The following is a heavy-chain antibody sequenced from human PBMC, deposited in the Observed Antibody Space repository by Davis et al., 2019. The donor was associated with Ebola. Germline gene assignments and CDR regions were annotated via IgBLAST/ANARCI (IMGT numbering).Heavy chain of an antibody. V-gene: IGHV3-21*01. CDR2: ISSRGTYI. CDR1: GFAFSVYT. CDR3: TRGSEF. J-gene: IGHJ4*02. Sequence: GGSLRLSCAASGFAFSVYTLSWVRQAPGQGLEWVSFISSRGTYIFYADSVRGRFTISRDDAKNSLYLQMNDLRADDSAVYYCTRGSEFWGQGTLVTVSS.